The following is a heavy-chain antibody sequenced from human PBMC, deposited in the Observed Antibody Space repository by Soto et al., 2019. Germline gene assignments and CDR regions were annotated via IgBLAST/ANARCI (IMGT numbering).Heavy chain of an antibody. Sequence: QVQLVQSGAEVKKPGSSVKVSCKASGGTFSSYAISWVRQAPGQGLEWMGGIIPIFGTANYAQKFQGRVTITADESTSTAYMELSSLRSEDTAVYYCASSLRGLVPAARWNWFDPWGQGTLVTVSS. V-gene: IGHV1-69*12. CDR2: IIPIFGTA. CDR1: GGTFSSYA. D-gene: IGHD2-2*01. CDR3: ASSLRGLVPAARWNWFDP. J-gene: IGHJ5*02.